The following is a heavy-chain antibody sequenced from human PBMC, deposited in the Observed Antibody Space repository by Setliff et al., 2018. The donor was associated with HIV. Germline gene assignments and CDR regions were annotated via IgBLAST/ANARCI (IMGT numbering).Heavy chain of an antibody. CDR1: GYMFTDYY. Sequence: GASVKVSCKASGYMFTDYYIHWVRQAPGQGLEWMGWISGYNGNTNYAQKLQGRVTMTTDTSTSTAYMELRSLRSDDTAVYYCARAYPWGYVDYYYMDVWGKGTTVTVSS. J-gene: IGHJ6*03. CDR2: ISGYNGNT. CDR3: ARAYPWGYVDYYYMDV. V-gene: IGHV1-18*04. D-gene: IGHD3-16*01.